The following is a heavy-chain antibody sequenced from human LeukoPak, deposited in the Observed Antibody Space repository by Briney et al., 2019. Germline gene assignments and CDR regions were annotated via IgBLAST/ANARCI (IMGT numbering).Heavy chain of an antibody. CDR2: IYSGGST. CDR1: EFSVGSNY. V-gene: IGHV3-66*01. D-gene: IGHD5-18*01. Sequence: GGSLRLSCAASEFSVGSNYMTWVRQAPGKGLEWVSLIYSGGSTYYADSVKGRFTISRDNSKNTLYLQMNSLRAEDTAVYYCARDLSGIAGYTYGRGIDYWGQGTLVTVSS. J-gene: IGHJ4*02. CDR3: ARDLSGIAGYTYGRGIDY.